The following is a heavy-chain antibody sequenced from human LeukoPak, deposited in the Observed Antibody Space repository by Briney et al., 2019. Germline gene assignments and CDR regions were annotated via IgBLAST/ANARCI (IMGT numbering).Heavy chain of an antibody. V-gene: IGHV1-69*13. CDR2: IIPIFGTA. Sequence: GASVKVSCKASGGTFSTYAISWVRQAPGQGLEWMGGIIPIFGTANYAQKFQGRVTITADESTSTAYMELSSLRSEDTAVYYCARSKDIVVVPAAIPSSSWQYWGQGTLVTVSS. J-gene: IGHJ4*02. D-gene: IGHD2-2*02. CDR3: ARSKDIVVVPAAIPSSSWQY. CDR1: GGTFSTYA.